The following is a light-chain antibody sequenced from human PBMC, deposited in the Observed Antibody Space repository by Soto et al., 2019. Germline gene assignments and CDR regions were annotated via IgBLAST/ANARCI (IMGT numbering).Light chain of an antibody. CDR2: TTS. CDR3: QQGFSRPRT. CDR1: QSIRGD. Sequence: DIQMTQSPSSLSASVGDRVTITCRASQSIRGDLNWYQQRPGKAPKLLIYTTSNLESGVPSRFSGSGSGTDFTLTISNLQPEDFATYFCQQGFSRPRTFGLGTKVDIK. J-gene: IGKJ1*01. V-gene: IGKV1-39*01.